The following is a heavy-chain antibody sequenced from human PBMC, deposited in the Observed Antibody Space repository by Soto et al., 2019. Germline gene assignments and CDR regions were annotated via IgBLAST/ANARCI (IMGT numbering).Heavy chain of an antibody. CDR2: INSDGSNT. J-gene: IGHJ5*02. D-gene: IGHD3-3*01. CDR1: GFTLGSYW. V-gene: IGHV3-74*01. CDR3: ARTLTYYDLS. Sequence: GGSLRLSCAASGFTLGSYWMHLVRQAPGKGLVWVSRINSDGSNTTYADSVKGRFSISRDNAKNTLYLQMSSLRAEDTAVYYCARTLTYYDLSWGQGTLVTVSS.